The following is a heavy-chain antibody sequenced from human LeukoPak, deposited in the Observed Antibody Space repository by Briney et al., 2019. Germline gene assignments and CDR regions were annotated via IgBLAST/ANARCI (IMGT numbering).Heavy chain of an antibody. Sequence: GGSLRLSCATSGFTFSSFEMNWVRQAPGKGLEWVSYISSSGSTIYYADSVKGRFTISRDNAENSLYLQMNSLRAGDTAVYYCARDDGITVGYDYWGQGTLVTVSS. V-gene: IGHV3-48*03. CDR2: ISSSGSTI. D-gene: IGHD6-19*01. CDR3: ARDDGITVGYDY. CDR1: GFTFSSFE. J-gene: IGHJ4*02.